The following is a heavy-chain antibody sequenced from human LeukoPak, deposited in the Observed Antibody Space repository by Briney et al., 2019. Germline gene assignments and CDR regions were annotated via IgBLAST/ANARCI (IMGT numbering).Heavy chain of an antibody. D-gene: IGHD2-15*01. CDR1: GGTFSSYA. J-gene: IGHJ3*02. V-gene: IGHV1-69*06. CDR3: ARDGGYCSGGSCYSYAFDI. Sequence: SSVKVSCKASGGTFSSYAISWVRQAPGQGLEWMGGIIPIFGTANYAQEFQGRVTITADKSTSTAYMELSSLRSEDTAVYYCARDGGYCSGGSCYSYAFDIWGQGTMVTVSS. CDR2: IIPIFGTA.